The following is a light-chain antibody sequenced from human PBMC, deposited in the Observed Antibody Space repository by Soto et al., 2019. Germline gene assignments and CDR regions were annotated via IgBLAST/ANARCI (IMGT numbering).Light chain of an antibody. CDR2: GXS. V-gene: IGKV1D-8*01. CDR1: QGIRSY. CDR3: QQYYSFPRT. J-gene: IGKJ4*02. Sequence: VIWMTQSVSLLSGSKGDRGPISYLXSQGIRSYFAWFQQNPGKAPEXLXDGXSTLQSGGPSRLSGSGSGTDFTLTISCLQSDDFANYYCQQYYSFPRTFGGGTKVDIK.